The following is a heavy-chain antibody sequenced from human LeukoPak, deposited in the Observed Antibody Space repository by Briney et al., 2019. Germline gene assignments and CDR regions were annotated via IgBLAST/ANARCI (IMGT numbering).Heavy chain of an antibody. V-gene: IGHV4-30-2*01. CDR2: IYHSGST. CDR3: ARVDLSIAGVYWFDP. Sequence: SEPLSLPCAVSGGSISSGGYSWSWIRQPPGKGLEWIGYIYHSGSTYYNPSLKSRVTISVDRSKNQFSLKLSSVTAADTAVYYCARVDLSIAGVYWFDPWGQGTLVIVSS. J-gene: IGHJ5*02. CDR1: GGSISSGGYS. D-gene: IGHD2-8*01.